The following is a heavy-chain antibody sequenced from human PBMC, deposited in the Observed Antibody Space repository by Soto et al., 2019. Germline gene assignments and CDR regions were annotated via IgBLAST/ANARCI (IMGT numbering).Heavy chain of an antibody. D-gene: IGHD3-9*01. CDR3: ARGRTDYDILTGPYYFDY. Sequence: SETLSLTCTVSGGSISSGDYYWSWIRQPPGKGLEWIGYIYYSGSTYYNPSLKSRVTISVDTSKNQFSLKLSSVTAADTAVYYCARGRTDYDILTGPYYFDYRGQGTLVTVSS. J-gene: IGHJ4*02. V-gene: IGHV4-30-4*01. CDR1: GGSISSGDYY. CDR2: IYYSGST.